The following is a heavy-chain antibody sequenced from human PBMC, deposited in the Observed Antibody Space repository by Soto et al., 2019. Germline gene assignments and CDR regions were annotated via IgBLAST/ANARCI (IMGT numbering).Heavy chain of an antibody. V-gene: IGHV4-31*03. J-gene: IGHJ6*02. CDR3: ARVCGGDCHNGMDV. Sequence: QVQLQESGPGLVKPSQTLSLTCTVSGGSINSCGYYWSWIRQHPGKGLEWIGYIYYSGITYYHPSLKSRVTISVDTSKNQLPLKLSSVTAADTGVYYCARVCGGDCHNGMDVWGHGTTVTVSS. CDR2: IYYSGIT. D-gene: IGHD2-21*02. CDR1: GGSINSCGYY.